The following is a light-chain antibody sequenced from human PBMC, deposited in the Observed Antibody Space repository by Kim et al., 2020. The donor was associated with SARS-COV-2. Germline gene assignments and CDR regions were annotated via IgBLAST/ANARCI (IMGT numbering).Light chain of an antibody. J-gene: IGLJ3*02. CDR3: YSAADNTWV. CDR2: KVS. Sequence: VSQRQTARTTCAGDVLAKEDARWFQQKPGQAPVRVIYKVSERPSGSPERFSGSSSGTTVTLTISGAQVEDEADYYCYSAADNTWVFGGGTKLTVL. CDR1: VLAKED. V-gene: IGLV3-27*01.